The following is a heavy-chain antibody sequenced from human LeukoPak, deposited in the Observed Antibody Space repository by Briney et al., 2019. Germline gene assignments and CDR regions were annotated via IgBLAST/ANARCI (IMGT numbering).Heavy chain of an antibody. V-gene: IGHV3-66*02. CDR2: IYSDGVT. CDR3: ARDSTYYYDSGSSGPHYFDN. CDR1: GFTFSSYS. D-gene: IGHD3-10*01. Sequence: GGSLRLSCAASGFTFSSYSMNWVRQAPGKGLAWVSLIYSDGVTQYADSVKGRFTISRDNSKNTLYLQLNSLRAEDTAVYYCARDSTYYYDSGSSGPHYFDNWGQGTLVTVSS. J-gene: IGHJ4*02.